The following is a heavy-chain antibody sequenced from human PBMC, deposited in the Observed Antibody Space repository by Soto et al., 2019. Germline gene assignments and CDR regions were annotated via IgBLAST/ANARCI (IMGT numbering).Heavy chain of an antibody. Sequence: SETLSLTCTVSGGSISSSDYYWGWIRQPPGKGLEWIGNIYYSGGASYNPSLKTRLTMSVDTSKNHFSLTLRSVTAADTAVYSCARQSLFRPFGSLIRVALDSWGLGSLVTGSS. CDR2: IYYSGGA. V-gene: IGHV4-39*01. CDR1: GGSISSSDYY. J-gene: IGHJ5*02. CDR3: ARQSLFRPFGSLIRVALDS. D-gene: IGHD3-16*01.